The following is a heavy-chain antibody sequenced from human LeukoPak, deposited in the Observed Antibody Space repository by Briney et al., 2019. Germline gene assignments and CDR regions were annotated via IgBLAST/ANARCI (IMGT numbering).Heavy chain of an antibody. D-gene: IGHD3-10*02. Sequence: PAGSLRLSCAASGFTFSSYEMNWVRHAPGKGLEWVSYISSSGSTTYYADSVKGRFTISRDNAKNSLYLQMNSLRAEDTAVYYCAELGITMIGGVWGKGTTVTISS. CDR2: ISSSGSTT. J-gene: IGHJ6*04. V-gene: IGHV3-48*03. CDR1: GFTFSSYE. CDR3: AELGITMIGGV.